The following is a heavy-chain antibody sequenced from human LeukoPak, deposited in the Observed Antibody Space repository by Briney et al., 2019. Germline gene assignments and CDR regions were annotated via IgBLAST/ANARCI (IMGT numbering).Heavy chain of an antibody. CDR3: AREFNSFLADCSGGQCLFMS. D-gene: IGHD2-15*01. CDR2: IKPDGSET. J-gene: IGHJ4*02. V-gene: IGHV3-7*01. CDR1: HSTFTTYW. Sequence: PGGSLRLSCAASHSTFTTYWMSWVRQAPGKGLEWVANIKPDGSETYYVDSVKGRFTISRDNAKNSLYLQMDSLRAEDTAMYYCAREFNSFLADCSGGQCLFMSWGQGVLVTVSS.